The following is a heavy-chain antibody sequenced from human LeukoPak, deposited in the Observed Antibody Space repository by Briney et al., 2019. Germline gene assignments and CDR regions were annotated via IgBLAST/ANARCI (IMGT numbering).Heavy chain of an antibody. CDR1: GGSFSGYY. CDR2: INHSGST. Sequence: SETLSLTCAVYGGSFSGYYWSWIRQPPGKGLEWIGEINHSGSTNYNPSLKSRVTISVDTSKNQFSLKLSSVTAADTAVYYCARFRSNLWYFDHWGQGTLVTVSS. V-gene: IGHV4-34*01. D-gene: IGHD3-3*01. CDR3: ARFRSNLWYFDH. J-gene: IGHJ4*02.